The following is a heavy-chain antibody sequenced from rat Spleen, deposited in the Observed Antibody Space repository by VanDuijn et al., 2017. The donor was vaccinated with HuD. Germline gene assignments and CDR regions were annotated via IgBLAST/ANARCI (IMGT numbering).Heavy chain of an antibody. V-gene: IGHV2-30*01. CDR2: IWSGGST. Sequence: QVQLKESGPGLVQPSQTLSLTCTVPGFTLTSYNVHWIRQPTGKGLEWMGIIWSGGSTDYNSALKSRLSISRDTSKSQVFLKMNSLQTEDIATYYCARSFYGYNYDHFDYWGQGVMVTVSS. CDR3: ARSFYGYNYDHFDY. CDR1: GFTLTSYN. J-gene: IGHJ2*01. D-gene: IGHD1-9*01.